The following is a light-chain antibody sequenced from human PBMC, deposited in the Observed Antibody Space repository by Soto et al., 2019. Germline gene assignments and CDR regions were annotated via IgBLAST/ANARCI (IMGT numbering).Light chain of an antibody. CDR1: QSVLYSSNNKNY. CDR3: QQYYTTSVT. V-gene: IGKV4-1*01. Sequence: DIVMTQSPDSLPVSLGERATINCKSSQSVLYSSNNKNYLAWYQQKPGQPPKLLIYWASTRESGAPDRFSGSGSGTDFTLTISSLQAEDVAVYYCQQYYTTSVTFGGGTKVEIK. J-gene: IGKJ4*01. CDR2: WAS.